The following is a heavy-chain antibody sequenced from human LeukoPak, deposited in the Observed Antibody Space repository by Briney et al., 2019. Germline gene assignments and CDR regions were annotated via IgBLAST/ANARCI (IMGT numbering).Heavy chain of an antibody. CDR2: TYYRSTWYN. Sequence: KNSQTLSLTCAISGDSVSSNSVTWNWIRQPPSRGLEWLGRTYYRSTWYNDYAVSVRGRITVNPDTSKNQFSLHLNSVTPEDTAVYYCARRLTQYDCFDPWGQGILVTVSS. V-gene: IGHV6-1*01. CDR1: GDSVSSNSVT. CDR3: ARRLTQYDCFDP. J-gene: IGHJ5*02. D-gene: IGHD2-2*01.